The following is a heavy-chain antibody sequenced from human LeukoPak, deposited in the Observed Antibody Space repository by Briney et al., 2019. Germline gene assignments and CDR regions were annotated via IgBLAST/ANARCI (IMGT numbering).Heavy chain of an antibody. V-gene: IGHV4-31*03. CDR2: IYYSGST. Sequence: PSQTLSLTCTVSGGSISSGGYYWSWIRQHPGKGLEWIGYIYYSGSTYYNPSLKSRVTISVDTSKNQFSLKLSSVTAADTAVYYCARSSRGDGYNSALFWGQGTLFTVSS. CDR1: GGSISSGGYY. CDR3: ARSSRGDGYNSALF. J-gene: IGHJ4*02. D-gene: IGHD5-24*01.